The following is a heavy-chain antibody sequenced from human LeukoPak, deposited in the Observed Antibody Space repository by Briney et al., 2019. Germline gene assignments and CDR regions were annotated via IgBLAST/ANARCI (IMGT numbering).Heavy chain of an antibody. Sequence: GASVKVSCKASGYTFTGYYMHWVRQAPGQGPEWMGWINPNSGGTNYAQKLQGRVTMTTDTSTSTAYMELRNLRSDDTAVYYCARVDGYPDPFDIWGQGTMVTVSS. CDR2: INPNSGGT. D-gene: IGHD5-24*01. CDR3: ARVDGYPDPFDI. V-gene: IGHV1-2*02. J-gene: IGHJ3*02. CDR1: GYTFTGYY.